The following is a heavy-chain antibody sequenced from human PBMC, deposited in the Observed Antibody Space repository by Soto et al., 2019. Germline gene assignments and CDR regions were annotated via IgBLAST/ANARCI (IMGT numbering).Heavy chain of an antibody. CDR2: IYYSGST. CDR3: ARGGGGHAFDI. V-gene: IGHV4-59*01. CDR1: GGSISSYY. J-gene: IGHJ3*02. D-gene: IGHD3-16*01. Sequence: SETLSLTCTVSGGSISSYYWSWIRQPPGKGLEWIGYIYYSGSTNYNPSLKSRVTISVDTSKNQFSLKLSSVTAADTAVYYCARGGGGHAFDIWGQGTMVTVSS.